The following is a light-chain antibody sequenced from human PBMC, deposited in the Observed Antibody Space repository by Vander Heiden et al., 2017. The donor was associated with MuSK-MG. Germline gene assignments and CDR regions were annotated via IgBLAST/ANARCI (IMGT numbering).Light chain of an antibody. J-gene: IGKJ4*02. CDR2: AAS. CDR3: QQLNGYPRT. V-gene: IGKV1-9*01. Sequence: DIPWTPSPSLLSASVGDRVTITCRASQGINRYLAWYQQKPGKAPKFLIYAASTLQSGVPSRFSGSGSGTEFTLSISSLQPEDFATYYCQQLNGYPRTFGEGTNVEIK. CDR1: QGINRY.